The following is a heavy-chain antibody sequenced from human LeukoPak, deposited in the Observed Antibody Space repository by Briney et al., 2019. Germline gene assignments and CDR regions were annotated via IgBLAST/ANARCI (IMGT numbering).Heavy chain of an antibody. CDR2: IYPGDSDI. CDR3: ARHAPYDYQESSGFYYFDY. CDR1: GYSFTNYW. D-gene: IGHD3-22*01. V-gene: IGHV5-51*01. J-gene: IGHJ4*02. Sequence: GESLKISCEGSGYSFTNYWLDWVRQRPGKGLEWMGTIYPGDSDIRYSPSFEGQVTISADKSISTAYLQWRSLKASGTALYYCARHAPYDYQESSGFYYFDYWGQGTLVTVSS.